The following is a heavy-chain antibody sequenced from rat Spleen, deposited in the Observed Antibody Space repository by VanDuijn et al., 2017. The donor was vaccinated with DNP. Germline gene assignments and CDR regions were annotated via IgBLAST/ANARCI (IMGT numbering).Heavy chain of an antibody. Sequence: QVQLKESGPGLVQPSQTLSLTCTVSGFSLTSYGVSWVRQPPGKGLEWMGKMWYDGDTAYNSALKSRPSISRDTSKSQVFLKMNRLQTEDTAMYFCARHYYDGSYYYGAMDAWGQGTAVTVSS. CDR3: ARHYYDGSYYYGAMDA. J-gene: IGHJ4*01. D-gene: IGHD1-12*02. CDR1: GFSLTSYG. V-gene: IGHV2-16*01. CDR2: MWYDGDT.